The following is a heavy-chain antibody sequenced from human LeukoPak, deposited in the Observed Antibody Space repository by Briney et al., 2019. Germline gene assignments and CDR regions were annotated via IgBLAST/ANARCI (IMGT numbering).Heavy chain of an antibody. D-gene: IGHD6-19*01. CDR1: GFTFSSYA. CDR2: ISGSGGSK. CDR3: AKESSVAGAGLLDY. V-gene: IGHV3-23*01. Sequence: GGSLRLSCAASGFTFSSYAMSWVRQAPEKGLEGVSSISGSGGSKWFADSVKGRFTISRDNSENTLYLQMNRLRAEDTALCYCAKESSVAGAGLLDYWGQGTLVTVSS. J-gene: IGHJ4*02.